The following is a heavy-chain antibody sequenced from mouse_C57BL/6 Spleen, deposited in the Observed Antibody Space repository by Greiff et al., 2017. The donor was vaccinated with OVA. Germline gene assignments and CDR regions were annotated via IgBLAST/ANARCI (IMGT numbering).Heavy chain of an antibody. CDR3: ARFYDYDPLYAMDY. J-gene: IGHJ4*01. CDR2: IYPGSGST. D-gene: IGHD2-4*01. V-gene: IGHV1-55*01. CDR1: GYTFTSYW. Sequence: QVQLQQPGAELVKPGASVKMSCKASGYTFTSYWITWVKQRPGQGLEWIGDIYPGSGSTNYNEKFKSKATLTVDTSSSTAYMQLSSLTSEDSAVYYCARFYDYDPLYAMDYWGQGTSVTVSS.